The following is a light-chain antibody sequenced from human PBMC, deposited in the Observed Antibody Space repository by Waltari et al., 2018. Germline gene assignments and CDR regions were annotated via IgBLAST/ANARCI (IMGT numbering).Light chain of an antibody. CDR3: MQGLQTPT. V-gene: IGKV2-28*01. CDR2: LVS. CDR1: QSLLHSDGYHY. J-gene: IGKJ1*01. Sequence: IARTQSTLSLPVTPGEPASSSCRSSQSLLHSDGYHYLAWYLQKPGQSPQLLMYLVSNRAPGVADRFSGGGSGTEFTLKISRVEGGDVGIYYCMQGLQTPTFGQGTRVELK.